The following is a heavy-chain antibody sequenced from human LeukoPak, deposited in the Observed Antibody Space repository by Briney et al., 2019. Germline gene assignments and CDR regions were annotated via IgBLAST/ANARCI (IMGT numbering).Heavy chain of an antibody. D-gene: IGHD3-22*01. Sequence: GGSLRLSCAASGFTFSNYEMHWVRQAPRKGLEWASYISSTASTTYYADSVRGRFTISRDNAKNSLYLQMNSLRAEDTAVYYCARAGSGYFSHFWGQGTLVTVSS. CDR3: ARAGSGYFSHF. J-gene: IGHJ4*02. V-gene: IGHV3-48*03. CDR2: ISSTASTT. CDR1: GFTFSNYE.